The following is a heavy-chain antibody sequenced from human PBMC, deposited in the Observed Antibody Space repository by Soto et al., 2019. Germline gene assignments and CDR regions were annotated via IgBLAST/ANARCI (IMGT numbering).Heavy chain of an antibody. D-gene: IGHD3-3*01. V-gene: IGHV1-69*08. CDR1: GGTFSSYT. CDR3: ARDGGRGYYIQDNWFDP. CDR2: IIPILGIA. Sequence: QVQLVQSGAEVKKPGSSVKVSCKASGGTFSSYTISWVRQAPGQGLEWMGRIIPILGIANYAQKFQGRVTITADKSTSTAYQELSSLRSEDTAVYYCARDGGRGYYIQDNWFDPWGQGTLVTVSS. J-gene: IGHJ5*02.